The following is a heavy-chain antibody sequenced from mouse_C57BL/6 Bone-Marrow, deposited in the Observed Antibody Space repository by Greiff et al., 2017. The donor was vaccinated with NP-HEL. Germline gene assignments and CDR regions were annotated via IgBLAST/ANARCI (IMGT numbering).Heavy chain of an antibody. J-gene: IGHJ1*03. Sequence: EVQLQESGAELVRPGASVKLSCTASGFNIKDDYMHWVKQRPEQGLEWIGWIDPENGDTEYASKFQGKATITADTSSNTAYLQLSSLTSEDTAVYYCTSYGIYWYFDVWGTGTTVTVSS. CDR2: IDPENGDT. V-gene: IGHV14-4*01. CDR3: TSYGIYWYFDV. CDR1: GFNIKDDY. D-gene: IGHD2-1*01.